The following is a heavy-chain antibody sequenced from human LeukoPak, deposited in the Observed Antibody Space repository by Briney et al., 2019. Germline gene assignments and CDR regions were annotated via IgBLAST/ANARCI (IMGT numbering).Heavy chain of an antibody. CDR1: GDSISSGSYY. Sequence: NPSETLSLTCTVSGDSISSGSYYWSWIRQSPGKGLEWIGYIYYTGRTKYNPSVQSRVTISVDTSKNQFSLNLRSVTSADTAVYFCTRVSIHGDSDYWGQGTLVTVSS. CDR2: IYYTGRT. V-gene: IGHV4-61*01. J-gene: IGHJ4*02. CDR3: TRVSIHGDSDY.